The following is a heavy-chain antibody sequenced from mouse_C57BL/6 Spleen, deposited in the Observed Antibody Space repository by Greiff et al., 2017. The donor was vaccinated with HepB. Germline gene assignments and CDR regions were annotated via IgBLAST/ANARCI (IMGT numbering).Heavy chain of an antibody. V-gene: IGHV1-50*01. Sequence: QVQLQQPGAELVKPGASVKLSCKASGYTFTSYWMQWVKQRPGQGLEWIGEIDPSDSYTNYNQKFKGKATLTVDTSSSTAYMQLSSLTSEDSAVYYGARLWDYWGQGTTLTVSS. CDR3: ARLWDY. D-gene: IGHD1-1*02. CDR2: IDPSDSYT. CDR1: GYTFTSYW. J-gene: IGHJ2*01.